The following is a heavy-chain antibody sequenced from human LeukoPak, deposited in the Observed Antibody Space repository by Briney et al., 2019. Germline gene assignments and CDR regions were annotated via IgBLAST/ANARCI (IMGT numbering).Heavy chain of an antibody. V-gene: IGHV1-18*01. CDR3: ARVRGYCSGGSCYSVY. Sequence: ASVKVSCKASGYTFTSYGISWVRQAPGQGLEWMGWISAYNGNTNYAQKLQGRVTMTTDTSTSTVYMELRSLRSDDTAVYYCARVRGYCSGGSCYSVYWGQGTLVTVSS. D-gene: IGHD2-15*01. CDR1: GYTFTSYG. CDR2: ISAYNGNT. J-gene: IGHJ4*02.